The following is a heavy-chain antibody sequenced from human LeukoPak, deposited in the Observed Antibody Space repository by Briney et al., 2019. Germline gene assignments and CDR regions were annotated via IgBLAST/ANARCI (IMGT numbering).Heavy chain of an antibody. CDR1: GGSITNLDYY. D-gene: IGHD6-19*01. V-gene: IGHV4-61*08. CDR2: IYYSGST. J-gene: IGHJ4*02. CDR3: ARGSGWEPLNLGY. Sequence: SETLSLTCTVSGGSITNLDYYWSWIRQPPGKGLEWIGYIYYSGSTNYNPSLKSRVTISVDTSKNQFSLKLSSVTAADTAVYYCARGSGWEPLNLGYWGQGTLVTVSS.